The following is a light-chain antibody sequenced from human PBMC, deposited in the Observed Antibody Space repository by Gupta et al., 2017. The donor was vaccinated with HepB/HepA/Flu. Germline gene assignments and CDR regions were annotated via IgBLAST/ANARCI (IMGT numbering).Light chain of an antibody. CDR3: QLSYSPPWS. Sequence: DIQMTQSPAYLSGSVGDRGTITCRASQTIMKYLNWYQQKTGQAPKLLLYGASTLQTWVPSRCRGGGSSTDDSIPINSLQPADFTAFYYQLSYSPPWSFGHGTRLDIK. V-gene: IGKV1-39*01. J-gene: IGKJ2*04. CDR1: QTIMKY. CDR2: GAS.